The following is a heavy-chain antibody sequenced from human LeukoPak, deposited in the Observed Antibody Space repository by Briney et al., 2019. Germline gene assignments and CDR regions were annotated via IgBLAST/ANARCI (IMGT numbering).Heavy chain of an antibody. J-gene: IGHJ4*02. V-gene: IGHV1-18*01. D-gene: IGHD2-2*01. Sequence: ASVKVSCKASGYTFTSYGISWVRQAPGQGLEWMGWISAYNGNTNYAQKLQGRVTMTTDTSTSTAYMELRSLRPDDTAVYYCARDRGPEDIVVVPAALIDYWGQGTLVTVSS. CDR1: GYTFTSYG. CDR3: ARDRGPEDIVVVPAALIDY. CDR2: ISAYNGNT.